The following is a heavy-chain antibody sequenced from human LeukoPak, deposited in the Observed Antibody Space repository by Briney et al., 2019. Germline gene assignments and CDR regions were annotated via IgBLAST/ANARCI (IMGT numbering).Heavy chain of an antibody. CDR3: ARGDYYYDSSGYYFDY. CDR2: ISSSSSYI. Sequence: GGSLRLSCAASGFTFSSYSMNWVRQAPGKGLEWVSSISSSSSYIYYADSVKGRFTISRDNAKNSLYLQMNSLRAEDTAVYHCARGDYYYDSSGYYFDYWGQGTLVTVSS. CDR1: GFTFSSYS. D-gene: IGHD3-22*01. J-gene: IGHJ4*02. V-gene: IGHV3-21*01.